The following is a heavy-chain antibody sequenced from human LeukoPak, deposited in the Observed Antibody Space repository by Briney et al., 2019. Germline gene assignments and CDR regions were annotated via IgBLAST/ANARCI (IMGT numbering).Heavy chain of an antibody. D-gene: IGHD3-16*01. Sequence: GDSLKISCKGSGYNSTIYWIGWVRQMPGKGLEWIGIIYPGDSDTRYSPSFQGQVTISPDKSISTAYLQWSSLKASDTAMYYCAIFDFLFGEIDNWFDPWGQGTQVTVSS. V-gene: IGHV5-51*01. CDR3: AIFDFLFGEIDNWFDP. CDR1: GYNSTIYW. CDR2: IYPGDSDT. J-gene: IGHJ5*02.